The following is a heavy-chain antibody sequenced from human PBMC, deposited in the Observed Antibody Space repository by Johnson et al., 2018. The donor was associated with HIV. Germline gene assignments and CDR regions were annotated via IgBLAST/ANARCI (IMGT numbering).Heavy chain of an antibody. V-gene: IGHV3-15*01. CDR2: IKSKTDGGTT. D-gene: IGHD2-8*02. Sequence: EVQLVESVGGLVKPGGSLRLSCAGSGFTFSNAWMTWVRQAPGKGLEWVGRIKSKTDGGTTDYAAPVKGRFTISRDDSKNTLYLQMNSLKTEDTAVDYCTTDVPVIVLGGADIWGQGTRVTVSS. J-gene: IGHJ3*02. CDR1: GFTFSNAW. CDR3: TTDVPVIVLGGADI.